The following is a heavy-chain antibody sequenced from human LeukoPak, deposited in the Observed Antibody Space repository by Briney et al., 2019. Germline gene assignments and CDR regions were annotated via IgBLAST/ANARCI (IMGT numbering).Heavy chain of an antibody. CDR1: GFTFSNAW. D-gene: IGHD3-22*01. J-gene: IGHJ3*01. Sequence: GGSLRLSCAASGFTFSNAWMSWVRQAPGKGLEWVGRIKSKTDGGTTDYAAPVKGRFTISRDDSKNTLYLQMNSLKTEDTAVYYCTTYYYDSSGYTVSSRWGQGTMVTASS. CDR2: IKSKTDGGTT. V-gene: IGHV3-15*01. CDR3: TTYYYDSSGYTVSSR.